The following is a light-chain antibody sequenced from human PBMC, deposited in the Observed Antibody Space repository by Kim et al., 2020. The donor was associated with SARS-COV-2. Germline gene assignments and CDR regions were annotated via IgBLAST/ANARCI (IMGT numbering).Light chain of an antibody. CDR2: GNS. Sequence: VTISCTGSSSNIGAGYDVHWYHQLPGTATKLLIYGNSNRPSGVPDRFSGSKSGTSASLAITGLQPEDEADYYCQSYDSSLSASHVVFGGGTQLTVL. V-gene: IGLV1-40*01. J-gene: IGLJ2*01. CDR1: SSNIGAGYD. CDR3: QSYDSSLSASHVV.